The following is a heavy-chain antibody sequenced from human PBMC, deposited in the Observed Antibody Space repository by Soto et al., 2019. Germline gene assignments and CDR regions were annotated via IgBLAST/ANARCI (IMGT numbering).Heavy chain of an antibody. J-gene: IGHJ4*02. CDR2: IYYTGST. V-gene: IGHV4-59*01. CDR1: GGSMKTFF. Sequence: SETLSLTCTVSGGSMKTFFWNWIRQSPGKGLEWIGFIYYTGSTYYNPSLKSRVSMSVDTSRNQFSLRLTSVTAADTATYSCATGSMAANGVDYWGPGTLVTVSS. D-gene: IGHD6-13*01. CDR3: ATGSMAANGVDY.